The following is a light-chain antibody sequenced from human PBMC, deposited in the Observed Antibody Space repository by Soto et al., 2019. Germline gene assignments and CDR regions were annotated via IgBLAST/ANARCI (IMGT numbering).Light chain of an antibody. Sequence: EIVLTQSPGTLSLSPGETATVSCGASQTVNSDYLAWFQQRPGQAPRLLIFATSRRATDIPDRFSGSGSGTDFTLAIRRLEPEDFAVYYCHQFGYSPRTFGQGTKVDI. CDR1: QTVNSDY. CDR3: HQFGYSPRT. V-gene: IGKV3-20*01. J-gene: IGKJ1*01. CDR2: ATS.